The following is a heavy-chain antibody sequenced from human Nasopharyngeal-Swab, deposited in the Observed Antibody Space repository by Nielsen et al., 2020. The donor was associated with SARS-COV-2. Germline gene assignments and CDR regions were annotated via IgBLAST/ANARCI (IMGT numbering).Heavy chain of an antibody. CDR3: AATLWFGELPDY. V-gene: IGHV3-21*01. CDR1: GFTFSSYS. J-gene: IGHJ4*02. Sequence: GGSLRLSCAASGFTFSSYSMNWVRQAPGKGLEWVSSISSSSSYIYYADSVKGRFTISRDNAKNSLYLQINSLRAEDTAVYYCAATLWFGELPDYWGQGTLVTVSS. CDR2: ISSSSSYI. D-gene: IGHD3-10*01.